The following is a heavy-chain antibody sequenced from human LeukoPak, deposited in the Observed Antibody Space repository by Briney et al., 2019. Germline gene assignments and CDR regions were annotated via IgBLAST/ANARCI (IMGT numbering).Heavy chain of an antibody. CDR2: INPDGSRT. J-gene: IGHJ4*02. CDR3: SRDFNGRNDF. V-gene: IGHV3-74*01. CDR1: GFTFSSNW. D-gene: IGHD1-14*01. Sequence: GGSLRLSCAASGFTFSSNWMHGVRQGPGKGLVWVSRINPDGSRTDYAESVKGRFTISRDNAKNTLSLEMNSLGDEDTAVYYCSRDFNGRNDFWGQGTLVTVSS.